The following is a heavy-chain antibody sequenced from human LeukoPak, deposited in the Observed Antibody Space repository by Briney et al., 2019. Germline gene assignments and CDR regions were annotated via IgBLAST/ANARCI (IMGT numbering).Heavy chain of an antibody. J-gene: IGHJ3*02. D-gene: IGHD6-25*01. V-gene: IGHV4-34*01. CDR1: GGSFSGYY. Sequence: SETLSLTCAVYGGSFSGYYWSWIRQPPGKGLEWIGEINHSGSTNYNPSLKSRVTISVDTSKNQFSLKLSSVTAADTAVYYCATIQRDHAFDIWGQGTMVTVSS. CDR3: ATIQRDHAFDI. CDR2: INHSGST.